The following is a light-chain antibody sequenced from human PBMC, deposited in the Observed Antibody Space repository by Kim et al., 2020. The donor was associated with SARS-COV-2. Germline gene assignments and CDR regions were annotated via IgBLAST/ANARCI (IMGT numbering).Light chain of an antibody. CDR2: DSN. Sequence: QSVLTQPPSTSGTPGKRVTISCSGSGSNIGSNTVNWYQQLPGAAPKLLMYDSNQRPSGVPDRFSGSKSGTSASLAISGLQSEDEADYYCAAWDDSLIGWVFGGGTQLTVL. CDR1: GSNIGSNT. J-gene: IGLJ3*02. V-gene: IGLV1-44*01. CDR3: AAWDDSLIGWV.